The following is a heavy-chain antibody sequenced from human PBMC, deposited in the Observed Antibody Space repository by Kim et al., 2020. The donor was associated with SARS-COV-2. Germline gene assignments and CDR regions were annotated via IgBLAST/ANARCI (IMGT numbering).Heavy chain of an antibody. CDR1: GFIFKSYA. D-gene: IGHD3-10*01. CDR3: ARDRDVGAYTWFGACND. Sequence: GGSLRLSCAASGFIFKSYAMHWVRQAPGKGLEWVAVIWFDGSHQYYEDSVKGRFTVSRDNSKNMVYLQMESLRVEDTAVYHCARDRDVGAYTWFGACNDWGQGTPVTVSS. J-gene: IGHJ4*01. CDR2: IWFDGSHQ. V-gene: IGHV3-33*01.